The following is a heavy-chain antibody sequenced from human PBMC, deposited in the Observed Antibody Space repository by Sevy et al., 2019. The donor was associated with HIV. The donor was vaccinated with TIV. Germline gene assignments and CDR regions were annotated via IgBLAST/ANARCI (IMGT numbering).Heavy chain of an antibody. J-gene: IGHJ4*02. CDR1: GFTFRSYS. D-gene: IGHD3-10*01. CDR2: INHSGST. CDR3: ARWYYYGSGFDY. Sequence: GSLRLSCEASGFTFRSYSMNWVRQAPGKGLEWIGEINHSGSTNYNPSLKSRVTISVDTSKNQFSLKLSSVTAADTAVYYCARWYYYGSGFDYWGQGTLVTVSS. V-gene: IGHV4-34*01.